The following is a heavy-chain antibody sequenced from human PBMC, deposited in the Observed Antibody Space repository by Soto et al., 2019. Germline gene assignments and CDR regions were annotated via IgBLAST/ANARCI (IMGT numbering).Heavy chain of an antibody. Sequence: PGGSLRLSCAASGFTVSSNYMSWVRQAPGKGLEWVSVIYSGGSTYYADSVKGRFTISRDNSKNTLYLQMNSLRAEDTAVYYCARFGAAAAWGWFDPWGQGTLVTVSS. CDR2: IYSGGST. CDR3: ARFGAAAAWGWFDP. CDR1: GFTVSSNY. V-gene: IGHV3-53*01. D-gene: IGHD6-13*01. J-gene: IGHJ5*02.